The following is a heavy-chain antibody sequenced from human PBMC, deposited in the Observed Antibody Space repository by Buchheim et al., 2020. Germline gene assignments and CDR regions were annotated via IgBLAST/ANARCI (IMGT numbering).Heavy chain of an antibody. CDR2: IRSKANSYAT. CDR1: GFTFSGSA. CDR3: KNGGYFSGGSCYNDY. D-gene: IGHD2-15*01. J-gene: IGHJ4*02. Sequence: EVHRVESGGGLVQPGGSLKLSCAASGFTFSGSAMHWVRQASGKGLEGVGRIRSKANSYATAYAAAVKGRFTIPRDDSKKTAYLQMNSLKTEDTAVYYCKNGGYFSGGSCYNDYWGQGTL. V-gene: IGHV3-73*02.